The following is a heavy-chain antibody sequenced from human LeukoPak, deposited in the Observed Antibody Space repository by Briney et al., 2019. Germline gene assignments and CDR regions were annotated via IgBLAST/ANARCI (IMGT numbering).Heavy chain of an antibody. D-gene: IGHD3-10*01. Sequence: GASVKVSCKASGYTFTGHYMHWVRQAPGQGLEWMGWINPNSGGTNYAQKFQGRVTMTRETSISTAYMEMSRLRSDDTAVYYCASAFTYYYGSGSYYKDYYYYYMDVWGKGTTVTISS. CDR2: INPNSGGT. CDR1: GYTFTGHY. CDR3: ASAFTYYYGSGSYYKDYYYYYMDV. V-gene: IGHV1-2*02. J-gene: IGHJ6*03.